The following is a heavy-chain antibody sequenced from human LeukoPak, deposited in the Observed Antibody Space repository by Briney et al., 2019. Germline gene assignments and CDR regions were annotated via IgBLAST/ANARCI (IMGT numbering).Heavy chain of an antibody. V-gene: IGHV3-48*03. Sequence: PGGSLRLSCGASGFTFSNYEMNWVRQAPGKGLEWVSYINSGGFTIYYADSVKGRFTISRDNAKNSLYLQMNSPRVEDTAVYYCAREAITMRTVVINEDYFDYWGQGTPVTVSS. CDR3: AREAITMRTVVINEDYFDY. CDR2: INSGGFTI. D-gene: IGHD3-22*01. CDR1: GFTFSNYE. J-gene: IGHJ4*02.